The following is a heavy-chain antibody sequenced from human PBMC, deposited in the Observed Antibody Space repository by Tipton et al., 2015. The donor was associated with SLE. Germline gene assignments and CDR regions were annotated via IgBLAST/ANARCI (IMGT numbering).Heavy chain of an antibody. CDR3: ARTFYGGGDAFDV. CDR2: FYHSGNT. J-gene: IGHJ3*01. Sequence: TLSLTCIVSGGDISRSYWSWIRQPPGKGLEWIGYFYHSGNTNYKSPLKSRVTMTVDTSKNQFSLRLNSVTAVDTAVYYCARTFYGGGDAFDVWGQGTKVSVSS. CDR1: GGDISRSY. D-gene: IGHD4-23*01. V-gene: IGHV4-59*12.